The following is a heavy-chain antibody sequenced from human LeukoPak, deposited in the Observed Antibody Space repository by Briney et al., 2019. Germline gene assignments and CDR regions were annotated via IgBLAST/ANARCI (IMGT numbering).Heavy chain of an antibody. J-gene: IGHJ4*02. CDR2: ISYDGSNK. D-gene: IGHD6-13*01. CDR1: GFTFSSYG. Sequence: GRSLRLSCAASGFTFSSYGMHWVRQAPGKGLEWVAVISYDGSNKYYADSVKGRFTISRDNSKNTLYLQMNSLRAEDTAVYYCAKDLLAAALDYWGQGTLVTVSS. CDR3: AKDLLAAALDY. V-gene: IGHV3-30*18.